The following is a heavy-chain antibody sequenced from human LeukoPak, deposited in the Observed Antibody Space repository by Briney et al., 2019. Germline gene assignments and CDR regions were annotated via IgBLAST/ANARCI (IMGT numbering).Heavy chain of an antibody. V-gene: IGHV1-18*01. J-gene: IGHJ6*02. Sequence: GASVKVSCKASGYTFTSYGISWVRQAPGQGLEWMGWISAYNGNTNYAQKLQGRVTMTTDTSTSTAYMELRSLRSDDTAVYYCARDPFYDILTGTPVSSGMDVWGQGTTVTVSS. CDR2: ISAYNGNT. D-gene: IGHD3-9*01. CDR3: ARDPFYDILTGTPVSSGMDV. CDR1: GYTFTSYG.